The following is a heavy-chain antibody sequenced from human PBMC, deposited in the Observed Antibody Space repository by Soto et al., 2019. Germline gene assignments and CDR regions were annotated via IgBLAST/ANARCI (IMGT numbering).Heavy chain of an antibody. CDR2: INAGNGNT. CDR1: GYTFTSYA. V-gene: IGHV1-3*01. Sequence: QVQLVQSGAEVKKPGASVKVSCKASGYTFTSYAMHWVRQAPGQRLEWMGWINAGNGNTKYSQKFQGRVTITRDTSASKAYMELSSLRSEETAVYYCARSRELGYCSGGSCAINWFDPWGQGTLVTVSS. CDR3: ARSRELGYCSGGSCAINWFDP. D-gene: IGHD2-15*01. J-gene: IGHJ5*02.